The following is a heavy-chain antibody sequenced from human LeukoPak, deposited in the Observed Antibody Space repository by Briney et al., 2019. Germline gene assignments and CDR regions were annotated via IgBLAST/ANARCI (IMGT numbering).Heavy chain of an antibody. D-gene: IGHD4-23*01. CDR1: GFTFTDNY. J-gene: IGHJ4*02. Sequence: GGSLRLSCAASGFTFTDNYMNWVRQSSGKGLEWVSVIYGGGDTNYADSVKGRFIISRDTSKNTVYLQMNSLRAEDTAVYYCARGGEATVVTYFFDYWGQGTLVTVSS. V-gene: IGHV3-53*01. CDR3: ARGGEATVVTYFFDY. CDR2: IYGGGDT.